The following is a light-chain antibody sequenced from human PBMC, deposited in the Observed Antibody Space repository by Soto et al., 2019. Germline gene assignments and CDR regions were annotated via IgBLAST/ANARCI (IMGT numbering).Light chain of an antibody. CDR2: GAS. CDR3: QQSFTTRPT. Sequence: DIQMTQSPSSLSASVGDRVTITCRASQSISTFLNWYQQKPGRAPNLLIFGASSLQSGVPSRFSGSGSGTDFTLTISVLQPEDFATYYCQQSFTTRPTFGGGTKVEVE. V-gene: IGKV1-39*01. CDR1: QSISTF. J-gene: IGKJ4*01.